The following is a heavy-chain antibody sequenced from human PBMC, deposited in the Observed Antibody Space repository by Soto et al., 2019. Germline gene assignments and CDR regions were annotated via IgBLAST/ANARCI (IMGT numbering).Heavy chain of an antibody. Sequence: QVQLQQWGAGLLKPSETLSLTCAVYGGSFSGYYWSWIRQPPGKGLEWIGEINHSGSTNYNPSLKSRVTISVDPSKNQFSLKLSSVTAADTAVYYCARGPGASFSPPPHPGYAFDIWGQGTMVTVSS. J-gene: IGHJ3*02. CDR1: GGSFSGYY. CDR3: ARGPGASFSPPPHPGYAFDI. V-gene: IGHV4-34*01. CDR2: INHSGST.